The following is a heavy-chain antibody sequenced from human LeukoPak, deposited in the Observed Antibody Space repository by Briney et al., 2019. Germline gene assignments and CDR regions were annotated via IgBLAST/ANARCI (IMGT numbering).Heavy chain of an antibody. CDR3: ARVGGIVAAGLFDY. CDR1: GGSISSYY. V-gene: IGHV4-4*07. Sequence: SETLSLTCTVSGGSISSYYWGWIRQPAGKGLEWIGRIYTSGRTNYNPSLKSRHTMSVDTSKNQFSLKLSFVTAADTAVYYCARVGGIVAAGLFDYWGQGTLVTVSS. CDR2: IYTSGRT. J-gene: IGHJ4*02. D-gene: IGHD6-13*01.